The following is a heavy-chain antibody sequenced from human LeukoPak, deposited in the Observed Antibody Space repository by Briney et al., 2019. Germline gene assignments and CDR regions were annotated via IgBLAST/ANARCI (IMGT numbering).Heavy chain of an antibody. D-gene: IGHD2-21*02. CDR2: IYTSGST. CDR1: GGSISSGSYY. J-gene: IGHJ4*02. Sequence: SQTLSLTCTVSGGSISSGSYYWSWIRQPAGKGLEWIGRIYTSGSTNYNPSLKSRVTISVDTSKNQFSLSLNSVTAADMAVFYCARSMVTTDRNFDHWGQGTLVTVSS. V-gene: IGHV4-61*02. CDR3: ARSMVTTDRNFDH.